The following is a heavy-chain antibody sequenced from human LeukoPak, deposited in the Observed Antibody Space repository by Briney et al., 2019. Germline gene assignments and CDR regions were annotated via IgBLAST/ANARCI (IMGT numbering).Heavy chain of an antibody. CDR2: IRQDGSEK. V-gene: IGHV3-7*03. Sequence: GGSLRLSCAASGFTFSSYWMTWVRQAPGKGLEWVANIRQDGSEKNYVDSVKGRFTISRDNAKNSLYLQMNSLRAEDTAVYYCARDGGHSSGWYFVWGQGTLVTVSS. CDR3: ARDGGHSSGWYFV. CDR1: GFTFSSYW. D-gene: IGHD6-19*01. J-gene: IGHJ4*02.